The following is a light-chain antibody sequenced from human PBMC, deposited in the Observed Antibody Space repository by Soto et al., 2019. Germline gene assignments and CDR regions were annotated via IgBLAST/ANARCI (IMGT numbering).Light chain of an antibody. CDR3: QQYANSPRT. CDR1: QSVTSSC. V-gene: IGKV3-20*01. J-gene: IGKJ1*01. Sequence: EIVLTQSPGTLSLSPGERATLSCRASQSVTSSCLAWYQQKPGQAPRLLIYGASSRATGIPDMFSGSGSGTDFTLTISRLEPEDFAVYYCQQYANSPRTFGQGTKVEIK. CDR2: GAS.